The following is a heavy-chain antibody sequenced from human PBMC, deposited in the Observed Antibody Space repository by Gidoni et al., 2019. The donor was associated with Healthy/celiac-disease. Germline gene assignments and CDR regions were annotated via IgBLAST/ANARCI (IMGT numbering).Heavy chain of an antibody. V-gene: IGHV4-34*01. Sequence: QVQLQQWGAGLLKPSETLSLTCAVYGGSFSGYYWSWIRQPPGKGLEWIGEINHSGSTNYNPSLKSRVTISVDTSKNQFSLKLSSVTAADTAVYYCARGPVVRGVIYDYWGQGTLVTVSS. CDR2: INHSGST. CDR3: ARGPVVRGVIYDY. D-gene: IGHD3-10*01. J-gene: IGHJ4*02. CDR1: GGSFSGYY.